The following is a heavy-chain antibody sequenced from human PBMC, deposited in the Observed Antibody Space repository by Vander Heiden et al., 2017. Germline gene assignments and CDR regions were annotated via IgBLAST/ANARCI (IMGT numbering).Heavy chain of an antibody. CDR1: GFPFSSYG. CDR3: ARDSSSWSRPRLIDY. CDR2: IWYDGSNK. Sequence: QVQLVESGGGVVQPGRSLRLSCAASGFPFSSYGMHWVRQAPGKGLEWVAVIWYDGSNKYYADSGKGRFTISRDNSKNTLYMQMNRLRAEDTAVYYCARDSSSWSRPRLIDYWGQGTLVTVSS. V-gene: IGHV3-33*01. D-gene: IGHD6-13*01. J-gene: IGHJ4*02.